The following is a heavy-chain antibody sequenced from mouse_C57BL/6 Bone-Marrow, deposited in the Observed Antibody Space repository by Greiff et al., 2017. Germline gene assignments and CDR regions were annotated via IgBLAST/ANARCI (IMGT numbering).Heavy chain of an antibody. D-gene: IGHD1-1*01. CDR2: ISSGGSYT. CDR1: GFTFSSYG. CDR3: ARHRYYGSSYWFAY. Sequence: EVQLQESGGDLVKPGGSLKLSCAASGFTFSSYGMSWVRQTPDKRLEWVATISSGGSYTYYPDSVKGRFTISRDNAKNTLYLQMSSLKSEDTAMDYCARHRYYGSSYWFAYWGQGTLVTVSA. J-gene: IGHJ3*01. V-gene: IGHV5-6*01.